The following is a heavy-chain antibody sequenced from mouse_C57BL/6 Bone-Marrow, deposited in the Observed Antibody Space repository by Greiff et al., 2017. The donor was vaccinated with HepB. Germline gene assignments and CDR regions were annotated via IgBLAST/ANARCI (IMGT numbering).Heavy chain of an antibody. CDR3: ASKGDYYGPFAY. Sequence: VQLKESGPVLVKPGASVKMSCKASGYTFTDYYMNWVKQSHGKSLEWIGVINPYNGGTSYNQKFKGKATLTVDKSSSTAYMELNSLTSEDSAVYYGASKGDYYGPFAYWGQGTLVTVSA. J-gene: IGHJ3*01. CDR1: GYTFTDYY. D-gene: IGHD1-1*01. V-gene: IGHV1-19*01. CDR2: INPYNGGT.